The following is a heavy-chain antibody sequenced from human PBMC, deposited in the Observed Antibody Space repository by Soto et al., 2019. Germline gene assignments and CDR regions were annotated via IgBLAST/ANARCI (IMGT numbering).Heavy chain of an antibody. Sequence: GGSLRLSCAASGFTFSSYAMHWVRQAPGKGLEWVAVISYDGSNKYYADSVKGRFTISRDNSKNTLYLQMNSLRAEDTAEYYCARGKTYYYDSSGQSSLGDYWGQGTLVTVSS. J-gene: IGHJ4*02. CDR1: GFTFSSYA. CDR2: ISYDGSNK. CDR3: ARGKTYYYDSSGQSSLGDY. D-gene: IGHD3-22*01. V-gene: IGHV3-30-3*01.